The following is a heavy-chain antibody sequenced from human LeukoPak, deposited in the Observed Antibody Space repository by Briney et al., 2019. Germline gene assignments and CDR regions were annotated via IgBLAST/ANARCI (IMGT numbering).Heavy chain of an antibody. CDR3: ARPGRTSGWYVYWFDP. J-gene: IGHJ5*02. V-gene: IGHV1-8*02. Sequence: ASVKVSCKASGYTFTSYGINWVRQATGQGLEWMGWMNPDSGNAGYAPKFQGRVTMTRNTSISTAYLELSSLTSEDTAVYYCARPGRTSGWYVYWFDPWGQGTLVTVSS. CDR1: GYTFTSYG. D-gene: IGHD6-19*01. CDR2: MNPDSGNA.